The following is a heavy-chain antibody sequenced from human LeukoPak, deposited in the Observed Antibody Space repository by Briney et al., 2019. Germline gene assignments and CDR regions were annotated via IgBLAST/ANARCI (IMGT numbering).Heavy chain of an antibody. Sequence: GGSLRLSCAASGFTFSSYNMNWVRQAPGKGLEWVSSISSSSSYIYYADSVKGRFTISRDNAKNSLYLQMNSLRAEDTAVYYCARGYYDSSGYWVPERNYYYYYGMDVWGQGTTVTVSS. CDR3: ARGYYDSSGYWVPERNYYYYYGMDV. V-gene: IGHV3-21*01. CDR2: ISSSSSYI. CDR1: GFTFSSYN. D-gene: IGHD3-22*01. J-gene: IGHJ6*02.